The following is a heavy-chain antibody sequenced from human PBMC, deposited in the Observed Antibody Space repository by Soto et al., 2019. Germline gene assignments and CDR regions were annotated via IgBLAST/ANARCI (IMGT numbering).Heavy chain of an antibody. CDR1: GFTFSGSA. Sequence: EVQLVESGGGLVQPGGSLKLSCAASGFTFSGSAMHWVRQASGKGLEWVGRIRSKGNNYATAYGASLKGRFTISRDVSKNTAYLQMNSLNTEDTAVYYCSRQASDFWSGKPQYYMDVWGKGTTVTVSS. V-gene: IGHV3-73*01. CDR3: SRQASDFWSGKPQYYMDV. J-gene: IGHJ6*03. CDR2: IRSKGNNYAT. D-gene: IGHD3-3*01.